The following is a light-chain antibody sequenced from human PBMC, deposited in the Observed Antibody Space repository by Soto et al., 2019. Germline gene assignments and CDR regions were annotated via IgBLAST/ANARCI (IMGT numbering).Light chain of an antibody. J-gene: IGKJ1*01. CDR3: LQHNSYPRT. CDR1: QGIGNY. Sequence: DIQMTQSPSAMSASVVDRVTITCRASQGIGNYLAWFQQKPGKVPKRLIYGASNLQSGVPSRFSGSGSGTEFTLTISSLQPEDFVTYYCLQHNSYPRTFGQGTKVDIK. V-gene: IGKV1-17*03. CDR2: GAS.